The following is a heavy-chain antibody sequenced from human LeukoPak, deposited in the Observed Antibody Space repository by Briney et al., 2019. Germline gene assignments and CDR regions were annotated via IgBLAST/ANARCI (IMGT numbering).Heavy chain of an antibody. CDR2: INHSGST. CDR1: GGSFSGYY. CDR3: AINVLRFLEWPDY. Sequence: SETLSLTCAVYGGSFSGYYWSLIRQPPGKGLEWIGEINHSGSTNYNPSLKSRVTISVDTSKNQFSLKLSSVTAADTAVYYCAINVLRFLEWPDYWGQGTLVTVSS. D-gene: IGHD3-3*01. J-gene: IGHJ4*02. V-gene: IGHV4-34*01.